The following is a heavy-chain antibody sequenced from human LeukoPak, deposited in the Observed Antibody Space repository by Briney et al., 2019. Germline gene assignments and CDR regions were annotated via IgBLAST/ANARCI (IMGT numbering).Heavy chain of an antibody. Sequence: SETLSLTCAVYGGSFSGYYWSWIRQPPGKGLEWIGEIDHSGSTNYNPSLKSRVTMSVDTSKNQFSLRLRSVTAADTAVYYCASRGVPAATNLACWGQGTLVTVSS. CDR1: GGSFSGYY. CDR3: ASRGVPAATNLAC. D-gene: IGHD2-2*01. CDR2: IDHSGST. V-gene: IGHV4-34*01. J-gene: IGHJ4*02.